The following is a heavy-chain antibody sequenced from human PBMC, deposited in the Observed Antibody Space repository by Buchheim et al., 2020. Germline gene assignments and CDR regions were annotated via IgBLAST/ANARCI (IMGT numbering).Heavy chain of an antibody. CDR3: ARYYYASSAFDY. D-gene: IGHD3-22*01. Sequence: HVQLQESGPGLVKPSQTLSLTCTVSGGSISSEDYYWSWIRQLPGKGLEWIGYIYYVWSTYYSPSLESRVTMSVDTSTNQFSLKLSSVTAADTAVYYCARYYYASSAFDYWGQGTL. CDR1: GGSISSEDYY. CDR2: IYYVWST. J-gene: IGHJ4*02. V-gene: IGHV4-30-4*01.